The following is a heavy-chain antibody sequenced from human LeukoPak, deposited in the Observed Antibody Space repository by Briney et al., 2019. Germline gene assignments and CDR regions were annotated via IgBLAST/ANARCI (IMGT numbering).Heavy chain of an antibody. CDR1: GFTFSSYG. J-gene: IGHJ5*02. D-gene: IGHD5-18*01. CDR3: ARGEDTAIVTGGYNWFDP. V-gene: IGHV3-30*02. Sequence: GGSLRLSCAASGFTFSSYGMHWVRQAPGKGLEWVAFIRYDGSNKYYADSVKGRFTISRDNSKNTLYLQMNSLRAEDTAVYYCARGEDTAIVTGGYNWFDPWGQGTLVTVSS. CDR2: IRYDGSNK.